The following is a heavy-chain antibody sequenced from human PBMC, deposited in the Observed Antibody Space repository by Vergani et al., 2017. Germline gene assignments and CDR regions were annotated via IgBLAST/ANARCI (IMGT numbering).Heavy chain of an antibody. CDR1: GFTFSSYS. V-gene: IGHV3-48*04. J-gene: IGHJ4*02. Sequence: EVQLVESGGGLVQPGGSLRLSCAASGFTFSSYSMNWVRQAPGKGLEWVSYISSSSSTIYYADSVKGRFTISRDNAKNSLYLQMNSLRAEDTAVYYCARESIAVAGSFDYWGQGTLVTVSS. CDR3: ARESIAVAGSFDY. CDR2: ISSSSSTI. D-gene: IGHD6-19*01.